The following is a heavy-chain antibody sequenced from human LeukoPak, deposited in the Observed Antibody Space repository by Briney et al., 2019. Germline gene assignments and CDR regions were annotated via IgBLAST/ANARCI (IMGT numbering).Heavy chain of an antibody. D-gene: IGHD5-12*01. J-gene: IGHJ4*02. Sequence: NPSETLSLTCTVSGGSISSYYWSWIRQPPGKGLEGIGDIYYSGSTNHNPSLKSRVTISVDTSKNQFSLKLSSVTAADTAVYYCARGHSGYDFYFDYWGQGTLVTVSS. CDR3: ARGHSGYDFYFDY. CDR1: GGSISSYY. V-gene: IGHV4-59*01. CDR2: IYYSGST.